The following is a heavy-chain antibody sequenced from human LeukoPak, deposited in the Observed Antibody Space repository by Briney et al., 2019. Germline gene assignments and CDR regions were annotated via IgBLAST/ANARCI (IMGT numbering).Heavy chain of an antibody. V-gene: IGHV3-7*01. CDR2: INQDGSDK. CDR3: AREGITAVADY. Sequence: WVANINQDGSDKYYVDSVKGRFTISRDNAKNSLYLQLNSLRAEDTAVYYCAREGITAVADYWGQGTLVTVSS. J-gene: IGHJ4*02. D-gene: IGHD6-13*01.